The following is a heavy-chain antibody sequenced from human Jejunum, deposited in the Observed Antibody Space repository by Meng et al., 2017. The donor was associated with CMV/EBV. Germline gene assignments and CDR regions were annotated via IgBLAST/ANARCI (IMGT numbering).Heavy chain of an antibody. J-gene: IGHJ4*02. Sequence: QVQLVESGGGLVKPGGSLRLSCAASGFTFSDHYMTWIRQAPGKGLEWVSFISSSAATIYYADSVKGRFTISRDNFKSTLYLQMSSLRAEDTAVYYCAKGIYEDYPDWGQGTLVTVSS. CDR2: ISSSAATI. CDR1: GFTFSDHY. CDR3: AKGIYEDYPD. D-gene: IGHD4-17*01. V-gene: IGHV3-11*01.